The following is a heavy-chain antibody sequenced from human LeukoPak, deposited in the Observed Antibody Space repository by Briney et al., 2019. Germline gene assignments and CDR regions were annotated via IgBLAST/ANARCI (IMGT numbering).Heavy chain of an antibody. CDR3: ARSIAAVGDDY. CDR1: GFTFDDYA. CDR2: ISWNSGSI. D-gene: IGHD6-13*01. Sequence: GGSLRLSCADSGFTFDDYAMHWVRQAPGKGLEWVSGISWNSGSIGYADSVKGRFTISRDNAKNSLYLQMNSLRAEDTALYYCARSIAAVGDDYWGQGTLVTVSS. V-gene: IGHV3-9*01. J-gene: IGHJ4*02.